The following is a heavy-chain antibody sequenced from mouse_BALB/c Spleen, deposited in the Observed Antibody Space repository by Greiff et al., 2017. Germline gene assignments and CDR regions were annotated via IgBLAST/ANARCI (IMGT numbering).Heavy chain of an antibody. CDR2: ISYDGSN. Sequence: DVQLQESGPGLVKPSQSLSLTCSVTGYSITSGYYWNWIRQFPGNKLEWMGYISYDGSNNYNPSLKNRISITRDTSKNQFFLKLNSVTTEDTATYYCARTMITTDAFAYWGQGTLVTVSA. V-gene: IGHV3-6*02. CDR3: ARTMITTDAFAY. D-gene: IGHD2-4*01. J-gene: IGHJ3*01. CDR1: GYSITSGYY.